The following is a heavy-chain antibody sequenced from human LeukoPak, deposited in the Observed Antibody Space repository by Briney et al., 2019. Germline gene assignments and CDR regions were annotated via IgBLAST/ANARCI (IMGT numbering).Heavy chain of an antibody. V-gene: IGHV3-30*02. D-gene: IGHD6-13*01. CDR1: GFTFSSYG. CDR3: AKVSVAAAGGDY. Sequence: GGSLRLSCAASGFTFSSYGMHWVRQAPGKGLEWVAFIRYDGGNKYYADSVKGRFTISRDNSKNTLYLQMNSLRAEDTAVYYCAKVSVAAAGGDYWGQGTLVTVSS. J-gene: IGHJ4*02. CDR2: IRYDGGNK.